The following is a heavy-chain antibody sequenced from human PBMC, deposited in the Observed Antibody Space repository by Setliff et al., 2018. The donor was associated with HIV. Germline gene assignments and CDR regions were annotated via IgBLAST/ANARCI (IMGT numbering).Heavy chain of an antibody. CDR3: IYSSDWHTSRSCDF. D-gene: IGHD3-9*01. V-gene: IGHV2-5*01. CDR2: IFWNDDK. Sequence: SGPTLVNPTQTLTLTCTFSGFSLTTTGVGVGWIRQPPGEALEWLALIFWNDDKRLSPSLRSRISITKDTSKNQEVLTMTNMDPVDTATYYCIYSSDWHTSRSCDFWGQGALVTVPQ. CDR1: GFSLTTTGVG. J-gene: IGHJ4*02.